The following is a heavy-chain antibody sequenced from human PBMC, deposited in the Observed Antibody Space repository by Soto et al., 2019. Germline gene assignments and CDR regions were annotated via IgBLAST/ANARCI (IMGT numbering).Heavy chain of an antibody. CDR1: GGSISSSSYY. Sequence: PSETLSLTCTVSGGSISSSSYYWGWIRQPPGKGLEWIGSIYYSGSTYYNPSLKSRVTISVDTSKNQFSLKLSSVTAADTAVYYCARQEGKWFDPWGQGTLVTVSS. CDR2: IYYSGST. J-gene: IGHJ5*02. CDR3: ARQEGKWFDP. D-gene: IGHD6-13*01. V-gene: IGHV4-39*01.